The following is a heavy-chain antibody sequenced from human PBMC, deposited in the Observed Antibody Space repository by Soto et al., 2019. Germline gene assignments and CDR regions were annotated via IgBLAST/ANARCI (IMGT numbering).Heavy chain of an antibody. CDR1: GYTFTNYI. V-gene: IGHV1-3*01. D-gene: IGHD2-2*01. J-gene: IGHJ4*02. CDR2: INAGNGDT. CDR3: ARDQFCTSIGCRYFYNY. Sequence: QVQLVQSGGEVKKPGASVKVSCKASGYTFTNYIIHWVRQAPGQRPEWMGWINAGNGDTKYSQEFQGRATIIRDTSASTVYMELSSLRFEDTAVYYCARDQFCTSIGCRYFYNYWGQGTLVTVSS.